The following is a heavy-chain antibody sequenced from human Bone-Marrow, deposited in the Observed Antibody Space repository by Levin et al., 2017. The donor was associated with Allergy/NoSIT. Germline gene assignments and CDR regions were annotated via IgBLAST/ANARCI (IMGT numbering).Heavy chain of an antibody. V-gene: IGHV3-21*01. Sequence: GGSLRLSCAASGFTFSIYTMNWVRQAPGKGLEWISFISTNSAYIFYADSVRGRFTISRDNAKRSLYLQIDSLRDDDTAVYYCARGPEVWGQGTPVTVSS. J-gene: IGHJ4*02. CDR3: ARGPEV. CDR2: ISTNSAYI. CDR1: GFTFSIYT.